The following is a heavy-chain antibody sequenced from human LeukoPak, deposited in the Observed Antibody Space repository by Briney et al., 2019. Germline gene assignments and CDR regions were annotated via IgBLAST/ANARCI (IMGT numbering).Heavy chain of an antibody. D-gene: IGHD3-3*01. CDR3: TKGGYYDFWSGYYTGYYFDY. V-gene: IGHV3-15*07. J-gene: IGHJ4*02. Sequence: GGSLGLSCAASGFTFSNAWMNWVRQAPGKGLEWVGRIKSKTDGGTTDYAAPVKGRFTISRDDSKNTLYLQMNSLKTEDTAVYYCTKGGYYDFWSGYYTGYYFDYWGQGTLVTVSS. CDR2: IKSKTDGGTT. CDR1: GFTFSNAW.